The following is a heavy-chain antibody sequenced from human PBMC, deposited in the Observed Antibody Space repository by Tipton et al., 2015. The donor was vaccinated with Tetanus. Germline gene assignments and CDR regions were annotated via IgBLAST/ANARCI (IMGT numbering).Heavy chain of an antibody. Sequence: TLSLTCTVSGDSISSSKAYWSWIRQPPGKGLEWIGYIYYMGSTNYNPSLKSRVTISVDTSKNQFSRRLSSGTAADTAVYFCARHPPPYYYGSGSYLDYWGQGTPVTVSS. CDR1: GDSISSSKAY. J-gene: IGHJ4*02. D-gene: IGHD3-10*01. V-gene: IGHV4-39*01. CDR2: IYYMGST. CDR3: ARHPPPYYYGSGSYLDY.